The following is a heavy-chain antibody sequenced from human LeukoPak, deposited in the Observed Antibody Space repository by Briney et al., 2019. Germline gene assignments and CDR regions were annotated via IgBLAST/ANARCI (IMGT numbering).Heavy chain of an antibody. Sequence: SETLSLTCAVSGYSISSGYYWGWIRQPPGKGLEWTGSIYHSGSTYYNPSLKSRVTISVDTSKNQFSLKLSSVTAADTAVYYCARVGIQLWPDEFDYWGQGTLVTVSS. CDR2: IYHSGST. CDR3: ARVGIQLWPDEFDY. D-gene: IGHD5-18*01. J-gene: IGHJ4*02. CDR1: GYSISSGYY. V-gene: IGHV4-38-2*01.